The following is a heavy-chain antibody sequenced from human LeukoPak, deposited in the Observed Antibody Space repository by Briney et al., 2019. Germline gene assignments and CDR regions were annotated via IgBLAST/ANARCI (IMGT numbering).Heavy chain of an antibody. J-gene: IGHJ4*02. CDR3: ARDNSAIVVVVADLDY. Sequence: ASVKVSCKASGYTFTSYDINWVRQATGQGLEWMGWINPNSGGTNYAQKFRGRVTMTRDTSISTAYMELRSLRSDDTAVYYCARDNSAIVVVVADLDYWGQGTLVTVSS. D-gene: IGHD2-15*01. CDR2: INPNSGGT. CDR1: GYTFTSYD. V-gene: IGHV1-2*02.